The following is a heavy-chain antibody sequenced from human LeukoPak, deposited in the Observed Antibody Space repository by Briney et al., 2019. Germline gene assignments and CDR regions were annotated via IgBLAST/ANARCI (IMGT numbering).Heavy chain of an antibody. D-gene: IGHD2-8*01. Sequence: QPGGSLRLSCAASGFTFSSYEMNWVRQAPGKGLEWVAVIWYDGSNKYYADSVKGRFTISRDNSKNTLYLQMNSLRAEDTAVYYCARDVRGPWGQGTLVTVSS. CDR3: ARDVRGP. CDR2: IWYDGSNK. J-gene: IGHJ5*02. V-gene: IGHV3-33*08. CDR1: GFTFSSYE.